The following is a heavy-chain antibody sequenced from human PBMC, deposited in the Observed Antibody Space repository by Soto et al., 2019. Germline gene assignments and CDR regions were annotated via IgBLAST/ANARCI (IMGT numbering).Heavy chain of an antibody. CDR3: ARLGGYYQAFDS. CDR1: GGSIRDDY. CDR2: IYYTGTT. V-gene: IGHV4-59*08. D-gene: IGHD3-22*01. Sequence: QVQLQESGPGLVKPSETLSLTCTVSGGSIRDDYWGWIRQSPGKGLEWIGYIYYTGTTKYNPSLKSRVTISVDSSKNQFSLKLDSVTAADTAVYYCARLGGYYQAFDSWGQGTLVTVSS. J-gene: IGHJ4*02.